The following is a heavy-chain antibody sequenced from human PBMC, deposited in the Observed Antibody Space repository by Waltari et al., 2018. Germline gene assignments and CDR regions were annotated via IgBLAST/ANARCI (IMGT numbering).Heavy chain of an antibody. CDR3: ARGAFEIYDFWSGYRPYYFDY. D-gene: IGHD3-3*01. V-gene: IGHV4-34*01. CDR2: INHSGST. J-gene: IGHJ4*02. CDR1: GGSFSGYY. Sequence: QVQLQQWGAGLLKPSETLSLTCAVYGGSFSGYYWSWLRQPPGRGLEWIGEINHSGSTNYNPSLKSRVTISVDTSKNQFSLKLSSVTAADTAVYYCARGAFEIYDFWSGYRPYYFDYWGQGTLVTVSS.